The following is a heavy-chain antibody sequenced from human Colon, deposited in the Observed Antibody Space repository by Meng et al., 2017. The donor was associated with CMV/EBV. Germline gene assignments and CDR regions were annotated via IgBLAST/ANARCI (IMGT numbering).Heavy chain of an antibody. Sequence: GGSLRLSCAASGITFADYVMHWVRQVPGKGLEWVSGISWNSGSIAYADSVKGRFIISRDNAKNSLYLQMNSLRAEDTALYYCAKVPAADYYYYGMDVWGQGTTVTVSS. V-gene: IGHV3-9*01. J-gene: IGHJ6*02. D-gene: IGHD2-2*01. CDR3: AKVPAADYYYYGMDV. CDR1: GITFADYV. CDR2: ISWNSGSI.